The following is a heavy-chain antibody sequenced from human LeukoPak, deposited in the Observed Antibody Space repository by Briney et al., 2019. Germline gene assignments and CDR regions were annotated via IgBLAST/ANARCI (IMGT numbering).Heavy chain of an antibody. CDR2: ISWNSGSI. V-gene: IGHV3-9*01. CDR1: GFVLSSYG. CDR3: AKDNRRHYTSGPNPDSLH. J-gene: IGHJ4*02. D-gene: IGHD6-19*01. Sequence: SLRLSCEASGFVLSSYGMHWVQQPPGKGLEWVSGISWNSGSIDYADSVKGRFTISRDNAKNSLYLQMNSLRVEDTAFYYCAKDNRRHYTSGPNPDSLHWGQGALVTVSS.